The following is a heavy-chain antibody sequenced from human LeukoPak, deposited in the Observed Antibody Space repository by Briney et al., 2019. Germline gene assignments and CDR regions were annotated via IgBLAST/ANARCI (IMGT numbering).Heavy chain of an antibody. D-gene: IGHD5-12*01. Sequence: GGSLRLSCAASGFTYSSYWMSWVRQAPGKGLEWVANIKEDGSEKYYLHSVKGRFTISRDNAKNALYLQMNSLRAEDTAVYYCARKGYGDYWGQGTLVTASS. V-gene: IGHV3-7*03. CDR1: GFTYSSYW. CDR2: IKEDGSEK. J-gene: IGHJ4*02. CDR3: ARKGYGDY.